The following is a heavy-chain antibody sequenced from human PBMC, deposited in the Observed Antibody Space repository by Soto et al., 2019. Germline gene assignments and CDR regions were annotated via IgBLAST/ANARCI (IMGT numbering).Heavy chain of an antibody. V-gene: IGHV3-30-3*01. CDR3: ARVCTVFGVAPYGMCV. J-gene: IGHJ6*02. CDR2: ISFDGGTK. Sequence: QVQLVESGGGVVQPGRSLRLSCAASGFVFSSYSMHWVRQAPGKGLEWVAAISFDGGTKYYAESVKGRFTISRDNSKSTLFLQMNNLRPEGTAVYYCARVCTVFGVAPYGMCVWGQGTPVTVSS. D-gene: IGHD3-3*01. CDR1: GFVFSSYS.